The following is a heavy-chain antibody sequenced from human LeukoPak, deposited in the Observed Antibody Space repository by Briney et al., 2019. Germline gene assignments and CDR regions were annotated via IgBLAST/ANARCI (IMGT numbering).Heavy chain of an antibody. J-gene: IGHJ6*03. CDR2: ISAYNGNT. V-gene: IGHV1-18*04. CDR3: ARGWERRHYYMDV. Sequence: GASVKVSCKTSGYIFTGFHMHWVRQAPGQGLEWMGWISAYNGNTNYAQKLQGRVTMTTDTSTSTAYMELRSLRSDDTAVYYCARGWERRHYYMDVWGKGTTVTVSS. D-gene: IGHD1-26*01. CDR1: GYIFTGFH.